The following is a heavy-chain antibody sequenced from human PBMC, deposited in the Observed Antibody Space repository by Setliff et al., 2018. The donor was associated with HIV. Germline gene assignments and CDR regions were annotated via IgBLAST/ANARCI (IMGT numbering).Heavy chain of an antibody. CDR3: AGASLGDSGSYYYSY. Sequence: SVKVSCKASGGTFSNYAISWVRQAPGQGLEWMGRIIPLFGTTNYAQKFQGRVTIIADKSTSTAYMEVSSLRSEDTAVYYCAGASLGDSGSYYYSYWGPGTLVPVSS. J-gene: IGHJ1*01. D-gene: IGHD3-22*01. V-gene: IGHV1-69*06. CDR2: IIPLFGTT. CDR1: GGTFSNYA.